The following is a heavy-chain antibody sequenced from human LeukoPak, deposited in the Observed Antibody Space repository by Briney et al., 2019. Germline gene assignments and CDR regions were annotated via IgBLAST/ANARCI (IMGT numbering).Heavy chain of an antibody. Sequence: GGSLRLSCAASGFTFDDYAMHWVRQGPGKGLEWVSLISGGGSSTYYADSVKGRFTISRDNSKNSLYLEMNSLRTEDTALYYCAKDSGNSLYYYSGMDVWGQGTTVTVSS. CDR3: AKDSGNSLYYYSGMDV. CDR1: GFTFDDYA. D-gene: IGHD4-23*01. V-gene: IGHV3-43*02. J-gene: IGHJ6*02. CDR2: ISGGGSST.